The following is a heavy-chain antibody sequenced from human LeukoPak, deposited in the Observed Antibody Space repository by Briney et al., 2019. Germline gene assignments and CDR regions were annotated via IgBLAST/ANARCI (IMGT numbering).Heavy chain of an antibody. J-gene: IGHJ6*02. V-gene: IGHV4-39*07. CDR2: IFYSGSA. CDR1: GDSISSTSYY. CDR3: AREAIAAAGGGGMDV. Sequence: SETLSLTCIVSGDSISSTSYYWAWIRQPPGKGLEWIGMIFYSGSAYYTPSLRGRVTLSVDTSRNQFSLNLISVTAADTAVYYCAREAIAAAGGGGMDVWGQGTTVTVSS. D-gene: IGHD6-13*01.